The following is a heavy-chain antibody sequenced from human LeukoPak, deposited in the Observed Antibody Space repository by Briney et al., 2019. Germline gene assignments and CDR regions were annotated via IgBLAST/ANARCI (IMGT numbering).Heavy chain of an antibody. Sequence: GGSLRLSCAASGFTFSGYSMNWVRQPSGEGLEWVSSISSSSGHIHYADSVKGRFTISRNNAKNSVYLQMNSLRAEDTAVYFCGRDSVTVAPAAPDYWGQGTLVTVSS. D-gene: IGHD2-2*01. CDR2: ISSSSGHI. CDR3: GRDSVTVAPAAPDY. V-gene: IGHV3-21*01. J-gene: IGHJ4*02. CDR1: GFTFSGYS.